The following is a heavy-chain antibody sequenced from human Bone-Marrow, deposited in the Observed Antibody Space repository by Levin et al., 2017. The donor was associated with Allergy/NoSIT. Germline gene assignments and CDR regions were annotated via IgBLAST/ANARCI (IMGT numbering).Heavy chain of an antibody. V-gene: IGHV3-33*01. D-gene: IGHD3-10*01. CDR3: ARDAFGSGSCQMQH. CDR1: GFTFSTHG. Sequence: GESLKISCAASGFTFSTHGMHWVRQAPGKGLEWVAVIWHDGSNQLYAEAVKGRFTISRDNSRNTVFLQMNSLRAEDTAVYFCARDAFGSGSCQMQHWGQGTLVTVSS. J-gene: IGHJ1*01. CDR2: IWHDGSNQ.